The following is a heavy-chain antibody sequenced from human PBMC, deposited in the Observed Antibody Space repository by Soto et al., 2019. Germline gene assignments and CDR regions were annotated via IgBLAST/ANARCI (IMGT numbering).Heavy chain of an antibody. CDR1: GGSISSFTYY. V-gene: IGHV4-39*01. CDR2: VYYNENT. Sequence: SETLSLTCSVSGGSISSFTYYWGWIRQPPGKGLEWIGTVYYNENTYYNPSLKSRVTITVDTAKNQFSLNLRSVTAADTAMYFCAGRERYYGSPGWFDPWGPGTLVTVSS. J-gene: IGHJ5*02. CDR3: AGRERYYGSPGWFDP. D-gene: IGHD3-10*01.